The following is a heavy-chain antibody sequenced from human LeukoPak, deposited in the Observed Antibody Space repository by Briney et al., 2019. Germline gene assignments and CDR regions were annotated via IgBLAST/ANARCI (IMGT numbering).Heavy chain of an antibody. CDR2: IGGDGTAT. CDR1: GFTFSSYS. D-gene: IGHD2/OR15-2a*01. Sequence: GGSLRLSCAASGFTFSSYSMQWVRQAPPEGQVWVSRIGGDGTATTYADSVKDRFTISRDNAKNTLYLQMNSLRAEDTAVYYCVRVHNFLIDSWGQGALVTVSS. V-gene: IGHV3-74*01. J-gene: IGHJ4*02. CDR3: VRVHNFLIDS.